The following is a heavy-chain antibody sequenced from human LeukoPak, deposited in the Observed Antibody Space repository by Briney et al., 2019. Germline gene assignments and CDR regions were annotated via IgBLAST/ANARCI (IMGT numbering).Heavy chain of an antibody. CDR2: IYPVDSDT. J-gene: IGHJ3*01. V-gene: IGHV5-51*01. Sequence: GESLKISCKGSGYSFTSYWIGWVRQMPGKGLEWMGIIYPVDSDTRYSPSFQGQVTISADKSISTAYLPWSSLKASDTAMYYCATPRGEWELLPSSWGQGTMVTVSS. D-gene: IGHD1-26*01. CDR1: GYSFTSYW. CDR3: ATPRGEWELLPSS.